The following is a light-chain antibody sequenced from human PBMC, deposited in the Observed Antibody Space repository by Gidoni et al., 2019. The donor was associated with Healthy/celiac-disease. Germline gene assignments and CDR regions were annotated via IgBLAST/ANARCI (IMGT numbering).Light chain of an antibody. Sequence: EFVLTQSPATLPLSPGERATLSCRASQSVSSYLAWYQQKPGQAPRLLIYDAANRATGIPARFSGGVSGTDFTLTISSLEPEDFAVYYCQQLGNWPPAFGQGTKVEIK. CDR1: QSVSSY. CDR2: DAA. V-gene: IGKV3-11*01. J-gene: IGKJ1*01. CDR3: QQLGNWPPA.